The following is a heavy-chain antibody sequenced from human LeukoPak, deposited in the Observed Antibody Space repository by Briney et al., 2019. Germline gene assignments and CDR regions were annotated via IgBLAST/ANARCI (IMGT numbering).Heavy chain of an antibody. CDR3: ARNQRGVAAAIDY. CDR2: IDNSGSTI. D-gene: IGHD6-13*01. V-gene: IGHV3-48*03. CDR1: GFTFTSYE. Sequence: GGSLRLSCAASGFTFTSYEVNWVRQAPGKGLEWVSYIDNSGSTIYYADSVKGRFTISRDNAKNSVYLQMNSLRAEDTAVYYCARNQRGVAAAIDYWGQGTLVTVSS. J-gene: IGHJ4*02.